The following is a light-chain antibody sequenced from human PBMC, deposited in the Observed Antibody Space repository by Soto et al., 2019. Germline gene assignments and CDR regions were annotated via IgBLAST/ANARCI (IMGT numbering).Light chain of an antibody. J-gene: IGLJ2*01. CDR2: EVS. V-gene: IGLV2-8*01. Sequence: QSALTQPPSASGSPGQSVTISCTGTSSDVGGYNYVSWYQQHPGKAPKLMIYEVSKRPSGVPDRFSGSKSGNTASLTVSGLQAGDEADYYCSSYAGSNGVVFGGGPKLTVL. CDR1: SSDVGGYNY. CDR3: SSYAGSNGVV.